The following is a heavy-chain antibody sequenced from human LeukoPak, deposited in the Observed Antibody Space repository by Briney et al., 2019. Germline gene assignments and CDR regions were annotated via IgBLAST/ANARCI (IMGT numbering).Heavy chain of an antibody. CDR2: ISSSSSTI. Sequence: GGSLRLSCAASGFTVSSNYMNWVRQAPGKGLEWVSHISSSSSTIYYADSVKGRFTISRDNAKNSLYLQMNSLRAEDTAVYYCARGAGSYYYGSGSYNFDYWGQGTLVTVSS. J-gene: IGHJ4*02. CDR1: GFTVSSNY. D-gene: IGHD3-10*01. V-gene: IGHV3-48*04. CDR3: ARGAGSYYYGSGSYNFDY.